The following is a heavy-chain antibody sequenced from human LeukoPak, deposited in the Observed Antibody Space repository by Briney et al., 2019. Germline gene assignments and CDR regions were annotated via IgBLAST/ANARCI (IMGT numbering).Heavy chain of an antibody. Sequence: SETLSLTCAVYGGSFSGYYWSWIRQPPGKGLEWIGEINHSGSTNYNPSLKSRVTISVDTSKNQFSLKLSSVTAADTAVYYCARQSGWLQFRRFDPWGQGTLVTVSS. CDR1: GGSFSGYY. CDR2: INHSGST. J-gene: IGHJ5*02. CDR3: ARQSGWLQFRRFDP. D-gene: IGHD5-24*01. V-gene: IGHV4-34*01.